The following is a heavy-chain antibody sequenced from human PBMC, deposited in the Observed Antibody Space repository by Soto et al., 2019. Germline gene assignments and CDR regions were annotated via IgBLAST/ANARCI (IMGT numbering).Heavy chain of an antibody. CDR3: ARVVTHYNGSYRTIDY. CDR2: INSDGSSS. CDR1: GFSFRSYW. Sequence: GGSLRLSCAASGFSFRSYWMHWVRQAPGKGLVWVSRINSDGSSSTYADSVKGRFTISRDNAKNTLYLQMNSLRAEDTAVYYCARVVTHYNGSYRTIDYWGQGTLVTVSS. D-gene: IGHD1-26*01. J-gene: IGHJ4*02. V-gene: IGHV3-74*01.